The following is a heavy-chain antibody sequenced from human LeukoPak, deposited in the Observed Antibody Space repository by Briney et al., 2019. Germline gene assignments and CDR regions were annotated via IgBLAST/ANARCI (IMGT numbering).Heavy chain of an antibody. CDR3: ARGVYDFWSGPYMDV. Sequence: GGSLRLSCAASGFTVSSNYMSWVRQAPGKGLEWVSVIYSGGSTYYADSVKGRFTISRDNSKNTLYLQMNSLRAEDTAVYYCARGVYDFWSGPYMDVWGKGTTVTVSS. D-gene: IGHD3-3*01. CDR1: GFTVSSNY. CDR2: IYSGGST. J-gene: IGHJ6*03. V-gene: IGHV3-53*01.